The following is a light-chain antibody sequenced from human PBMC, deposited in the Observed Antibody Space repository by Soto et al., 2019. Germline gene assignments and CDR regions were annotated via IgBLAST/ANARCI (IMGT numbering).Light chain of an antibody. CDR3: QQRSNWT. CDR2: DAS. CDR1: QSVSSY. J-gene: IGKJ1*01. Sequence: TQSPSTLSASVGDRVTIICRASQSVSSYLAWYQQKPGQAPRLLIYDASNRATGIPARFSGSGSGTDFTLTISSLEPEDFAVYYCQQRSNWTFGQGTKVDIK. V-gene: IGKV3-11*01.